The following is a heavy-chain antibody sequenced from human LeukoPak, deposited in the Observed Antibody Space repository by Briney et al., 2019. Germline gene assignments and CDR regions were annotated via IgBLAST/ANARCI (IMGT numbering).Heavy chain of an antibody. CDR1: GGSISSHY. CDR3: ARDSGTTGEVKFDP. J-gene: IGHJ5*02. CDR2: IYSSGST. V-gene: IGHV4-4*07. Sequence: SETLSLTCTVSGGSISSHYWSWIRQPAGKGLEWIGRIYSSGSTDYNPSLKSRVTMSVDTSKNKFSLKLSSVTAADTAVYYCARDSGTTGEVKFDPWGQGTLVTVSS. D-gene: IGHD3-10*01.